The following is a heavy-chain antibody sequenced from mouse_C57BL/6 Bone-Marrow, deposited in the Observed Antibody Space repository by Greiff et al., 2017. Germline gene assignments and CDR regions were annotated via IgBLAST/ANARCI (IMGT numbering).Heavy chain of an antibody. D-gene: IGHD1-1*01. CDR1: GYTFTDYY. J-gene: IGHJ2*01. Sequence: VQLQQSGPELVKPGASVKISCKASGYTFTDYYMNWVKQSHGKSLEWIGDLNPNNGGTSYNQKLKGKATLTVDKSSSTAYMELRSLTSEDSAVYYCARDYYGSNWYFDYWGQGTILTVSS. V-gene: IGHV1-26*01. CDR2: LNPNNGGT. CDR3: ARDYYGSNWYFDY.